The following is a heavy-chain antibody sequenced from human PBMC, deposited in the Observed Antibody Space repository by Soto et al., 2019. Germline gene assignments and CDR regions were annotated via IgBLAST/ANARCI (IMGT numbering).Heavy chain of an antibody. CDR3: ARESGGYDSSTRYGLDV. CDR1: GGSISSVGHY. J-gene: IGHJ6*02. CDR2: IYYSGST. Sequence: SETLSLTCSVSGGSISSVGHYWTWIRQQPGKGLEWIGYIYYSGSTDYNPSLKSRVTISVDRSKNQFSLNLSSVTAADTAIYYCARESGGYDSSTRYGLDVWGQGATVTVSS. V-gene: IGHV4-31*03. D-gene: IGHD6-25*01.